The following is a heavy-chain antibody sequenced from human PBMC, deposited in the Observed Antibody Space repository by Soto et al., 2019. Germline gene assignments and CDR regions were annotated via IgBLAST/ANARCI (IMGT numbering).Heavy chain of an antibody. CDR2: IYYSGST. CDR3: ARHRGYCSSTSCYWGYYYYMDV. CDR1: GGSISSSSYY. J-gene: IGHJ6*03. V-gene: IGHV4-39*01. Sequence: SETLSLTCTVSGGSISSSSYYWGWIRQPPGKGLEWIGSIYYSGSTYYNPSLKSRVTISVDTSKNQFSLKLSSVTAADTAVYYCARHRGYCSSTSCYWGYYYYMDVWGKGTTVTVSS. D-gene: IGHD2-2*01.